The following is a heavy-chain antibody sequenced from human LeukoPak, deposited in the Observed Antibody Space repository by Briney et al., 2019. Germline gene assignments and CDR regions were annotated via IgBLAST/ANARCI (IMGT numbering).Heavy chain of an antibody. V-gene: IGHV4-31*03. CDR1: GDSVSSSVYC. Sequence: SQTLSLTCTVSGDSVSSSVYCWSWIRQHRGEGLEWIVNIYYSGTTYYNPTLRSRLTISVDPSKNQFCLKLSSVPAADTAVYYCARVQGGAGRPEKYSFDYWGHGNLVTASP. D-gene: IGHD1-1*01. CDR3: ARVQGGAGRPEKYSFDY. J-gene: IGHJ4*01. CDR2: IYYSGTT.